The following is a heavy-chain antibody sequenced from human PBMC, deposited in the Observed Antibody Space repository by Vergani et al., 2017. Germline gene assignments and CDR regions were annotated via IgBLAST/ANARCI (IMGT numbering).Heavy chain of an antibody. CDR3: ARDGGYSSGWYDY. CDR1: GGSFSGYY. CDR2: INHSGST. V-gene: IGHV4-34*01. D-gene: IGHD6-19*01. J-gene: IGHJ4*02. Sequence: QVQLQQWGAGLLKPSETLSLTCAVYGGSFSGYYWSWIRQPPGKGLEWIGEINHSGSTNYNPSLKSRVTISVDTSKNQFSLKLSSVTAADTAVYYCARDGGYSSGWYDYWGQGTLVTVSS.